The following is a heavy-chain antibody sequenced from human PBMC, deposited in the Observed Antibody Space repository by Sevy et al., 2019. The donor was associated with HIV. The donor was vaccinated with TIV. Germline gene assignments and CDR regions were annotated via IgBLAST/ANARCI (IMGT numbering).Heavy chain of an antibody. Sequence: GESLNISCAASGFSVSTHAMHWVRQAPGKGLEWVALISYDGSSKYYADSVKGRLTISRDNSKNTLYLQMSSLRPDDTAVYYCTRDAGYSTGWYPSDYWGQGTLVTVSS. J-gene: IGHJ4*02. CDR1: GFSVSTHA. D-gene: IGHD6-19*01. V-gene: IGHV3-30-3*01. CDR2: ISYDGSSK. CDR3: TRDAGYSTGWYPSDY.